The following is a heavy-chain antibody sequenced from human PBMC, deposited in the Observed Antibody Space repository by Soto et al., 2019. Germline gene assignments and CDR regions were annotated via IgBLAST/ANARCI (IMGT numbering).Heavy chain of an antibody. J-gene: IGHJ2*01. V-gene: IGHV1-69*13. D-gene: IGHD2-15*01. CDR3: ARGRYGGNPNYWYFDL. CDR2: IIPVFNTA. CDR1: GGTFSSYA. Sequence: GASVKVSCKASGGTFSSYAISWVRQAPGQGLEWMGGIIPVFNTANYAQKFQGRVTITADESTSTAYMELSSLRSEDTAVYYCARGRYGGNPNYWYFDLWGRGTLVTVSS.